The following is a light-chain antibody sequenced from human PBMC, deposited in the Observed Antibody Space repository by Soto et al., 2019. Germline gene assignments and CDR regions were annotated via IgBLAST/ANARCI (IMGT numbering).Light chain of an antibody. Sequence: EIVLTQSPGTLSLSPGERATLSCRASQSVSSTYLAWYQQRPGQAPRLLIYSASTSATGIPARFSGCGSGTDFSLIINEMGHDDFAVYYCQQYGNSNYTFGQGTTLEI. J-gene: IGKJ2*01. CDR1: QSVSSTY. CDR3: QQYGNSNYT. CDR2: SAS. V-gene: IGKV3-20*01.